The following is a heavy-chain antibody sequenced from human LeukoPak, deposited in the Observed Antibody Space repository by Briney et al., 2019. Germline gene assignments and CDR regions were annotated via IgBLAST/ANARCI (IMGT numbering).Heavy chain of an antibody. J-gene: IGHJ4*02. D-gene: IGHD6-19*01. CDR2: ISSSSSYI. V-gene: IGHV3-21*01. Sequence: GGSLRLSCAASGFTFSSYSMNWVRQAPGKGLEWVSSISSSSSYIYYADPVKGRFTISRDNAKNSLYLQMNSLRAEDTAVYYCARDGRRSIAVAGNYFDYWGQGTLVTVSS. CDR1: GFTFSSYS. CDR3: ARDGRRSIAVAGNYFDY.